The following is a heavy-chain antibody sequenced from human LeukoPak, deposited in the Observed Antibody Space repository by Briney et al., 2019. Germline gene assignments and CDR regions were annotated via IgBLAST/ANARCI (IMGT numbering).Heavy chain of an antibody. CDR2: LSPSHTTR. CDR3: ARDYILTLETENGNGFAI. Sequence: ASVKVSCKASGYTFRQYSMSWVRQAPGKGLEWMGWLSPSHTTRVYAQQFQGRVTMTADTNTNTVSMELRSLTSDDTAVYFCARDYILTLETENGNGFAIWGQGTVVSVSS. V-gene: IGHV1-18*01. CDR1: GYTFRQYS. J-gene: IGHJ3*02. D-gene: IGHD3-9*01.